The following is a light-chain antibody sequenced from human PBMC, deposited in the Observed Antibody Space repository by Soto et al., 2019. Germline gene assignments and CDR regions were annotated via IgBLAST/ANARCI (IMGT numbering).Light chain of an antibody. CDR2: GAS. J-gene: IGKJ2*01. CDR3: LQYINWPFT. V-gene: IGKV3-15*01. Sequence: EIVLTQSPATLSVSPGERATLSCRASQSVTSNLAWYQQKPGQAPRLLLYGASTRATGIPARFSGSGSGTEFTLTISSLQSEDFAVYYCLQYINWPFTFGQGTKLEIK. CDR1: QSVTSN.